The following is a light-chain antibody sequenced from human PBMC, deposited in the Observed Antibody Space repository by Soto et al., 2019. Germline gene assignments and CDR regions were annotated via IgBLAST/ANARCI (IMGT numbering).Light chain of an antibody. J-gene: IGKJ5*01. V-gene: IGKV3-11*01. CDR2: GAS. Sequence: VLTQSPFTLSLSPGDRAHLYCRASQGFRGLLAWYQQKPGQAPRLLISGASRRATGVPDRFSGSGSGTDFTLTISSLEPEDFAVYYCQQRSNWPITFGQGTRLEIK. CDR1: QGFRGL. CDR3: QQRSNWPIT.